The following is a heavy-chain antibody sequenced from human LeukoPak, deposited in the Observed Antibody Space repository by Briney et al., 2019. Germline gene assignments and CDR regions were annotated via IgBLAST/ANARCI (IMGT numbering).Heavy chain of an antibody. D-gene: IGHD1-1*01. V-gene: IGHV4-59*01. CDR1: GASICVYY. J-gene: IGHJ1*01. CDR2: IYNSGNT. Sequence: SETLSLTCTVSGASICVYYWTWIRQPPGKRLEWIWYIYNSGNTNYNPPLKRRVTMSVDTSKNQFSLKVTSVTPADTAVYYCASGRDQLTYFQYWARAPWPPSP. CDR3: ASGRDQLTYFQY.